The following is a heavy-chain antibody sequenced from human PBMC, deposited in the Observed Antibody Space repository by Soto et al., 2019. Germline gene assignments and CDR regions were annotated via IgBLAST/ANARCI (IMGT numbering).Heavy chain of an antibody. D-gene: IGHD3-3*01. CDR2: ISGSGGST. CDR3: ARSRDYDFWSGYYTTTYYYGMDV. J-gene: IGHJ6*02. Sequence: GGSLRLSCAASGFTFSSYAMSWVRQAPGKGLEWVSAISGSGGSTYYADSVKGRFTISRDNSKNTLYLQMNSLRAEDTAVYYCARSRDYDFWSGYYTTTYYYGMDVWGQGTTVTVSS. V-gene: IGHV3-23*01. CDR1: GFTFSSYA.